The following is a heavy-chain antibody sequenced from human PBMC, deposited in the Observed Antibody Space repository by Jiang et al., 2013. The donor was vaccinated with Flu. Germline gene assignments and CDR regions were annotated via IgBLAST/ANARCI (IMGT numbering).Heavy chain of an antibody. D-gene: IGHD2/OR15-2a*01. J-gene: IGHJ4*02. CDR1: GGSISRNIYY. V-gene: IGHV4-31*03. Sequence: GPGLVKPSETLSLTCQVSGGSISRNIYYWTWIRQIPGNGLEWIGYIHHTGSTYYNPSPKSRLTMSVDTSENQFSLKLSSLTAADTAVYFCVRGVYCGDNCYKGTDYWGQGALVTVSS. CDR3: VRGVYCGDNCYKGTDY. CDR2: IHHTGST.